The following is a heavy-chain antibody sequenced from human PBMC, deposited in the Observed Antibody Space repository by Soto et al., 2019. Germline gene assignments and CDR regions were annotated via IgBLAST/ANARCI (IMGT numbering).Heavy chain of an antibody. V-gene: IGHV4-31*03. CDR1: GDSLSSGGHY. J-gene: IGHJ4*02. Sequence: SETLSLTCTVSGDSLSSGGHYWRWIRQHPGKGLEWIGHIYDSVNTYYSPSLRSRVTISADMSKNQFSLNLRSVTAADTAVYYCARVDHRGYFAILTDYWGQGTLVTVSS. CDR2: IYDSVNT. CDR3: ARVDHRGYFAILTDY. D-gene: IGHD3-9*01.